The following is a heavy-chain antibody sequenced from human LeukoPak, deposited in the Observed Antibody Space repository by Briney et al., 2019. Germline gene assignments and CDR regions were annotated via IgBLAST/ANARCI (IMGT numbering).Heavy chain of an antibody. D-gene: IGHD4-11*01. J-gene: IGHJ6*02. CDR1: GFTLSSYW. V-gene: IGHV3-74*01. Sequence: PGGSLRLSCAAPGFTLSSYWIHWVRQAPGKGLVWVSRINSDGRRTTYADSVKGRFTISRDNAKNTLYLQMNSLRTEDTAVYYCAKTTGRADYSSDGGYYGLDVWGQGTTVTVSS. CDR3: AKTTGRADYSSDGGYYGLDV. CDR2: INSDGRRT.